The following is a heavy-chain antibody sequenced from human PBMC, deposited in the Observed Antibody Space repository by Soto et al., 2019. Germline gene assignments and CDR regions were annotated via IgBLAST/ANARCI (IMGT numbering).Heavy chain of an antibody. V-gene: IGHV1-18*04. CDR3: ARVAVVGATGGAFDI. J-gene: IGHJ3*02. D-gene: IGHD1-26*01. CDR1: GYTFTSYG. CDR2: ISAYNGNT. Sequence: RASVKVSCKASGYTFTSYGISWVRQAPGQGPEWMGWISAYNGNTNYAQKLQGRVTMTTDTSTSTAYMELRSLRSDDTAVYYCARVAVVGATGGAFDIWGQGTMVTVSS.